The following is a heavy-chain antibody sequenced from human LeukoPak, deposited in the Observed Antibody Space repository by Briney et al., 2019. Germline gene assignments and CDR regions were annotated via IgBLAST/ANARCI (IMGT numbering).Heavy chain of an antibody. D-gene: IGHD3-9*01. J-gene: IGHJ4*02. Sequence: SQTLSLTCTVSGGSISSYYWNWIRQPAGEGLEWIGRIYISGSTNYNPSLKSRVTMSIATSKNQISLKLRSVTATDTAVYYCARDDWGYWGQGTTVTVSS. V-gene: IGHV4-4*07. CDR3: ARDDWGY. CDR1: GGSISSYY. CDR2: IYISGST.